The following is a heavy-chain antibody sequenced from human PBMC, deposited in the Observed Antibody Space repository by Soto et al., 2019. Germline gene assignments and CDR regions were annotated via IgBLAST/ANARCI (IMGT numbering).Heavy chain of an antibody. J-gene: IGHJ1*01. V-gene: IGHV3-23*01. CDR3: AKEDNYYDSSGYYLEYFHH. D-gene: IGHD3-22*01. Sequence: EVQLLESGGGLVQPGGSLRLSCAASGFTFSSYAMTWVRQAPGKGLEWVSIISGSGGTTYYADSVKGRFTISRDKSKNTLYLQMNSLRADDTAVYYCAKEDNYYDSSGYYLEYFHHWGQGTLVTVSS. CDR2: ISGSGGTT. CDR1: GFTFSSYA.